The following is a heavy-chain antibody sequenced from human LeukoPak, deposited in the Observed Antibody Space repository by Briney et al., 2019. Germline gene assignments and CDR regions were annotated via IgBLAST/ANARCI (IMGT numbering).Heavy chain of an antibody. CDR1: GFTFSSYA. D-gene: IGHD2-8*01. Sequence: SGGSLRLSCAASGFTFSSYAMHWVRQAPGKGLEWVAVISYDGSNKYYADSVKGRFTVSRDNAKNSLYLQMNSLRAEDTAVYYCAGRLSEDALHIWGQGTMVIVSS. J-gene: IGHJ3*02. CDR3: AGRLSEDALHI. CDR2: ISYDGSNK. V-gene: IGHV3-30-3*01.